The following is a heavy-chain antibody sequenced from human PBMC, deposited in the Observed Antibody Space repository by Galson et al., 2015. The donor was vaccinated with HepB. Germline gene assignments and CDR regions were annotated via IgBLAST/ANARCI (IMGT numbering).Heavy chain of an antibody. D-gene: IGHD4/OR15-4a*01. J-gene: IGHJ3*02. CDR3: ATTKFGSGAYWTFDI. CDR1: DSTFSSYT. V-gene: IGHV3-48*04. Sequence: SLRLSCAASDSTFSSYTMNWVRQTPGEGLQWVPYISTNGATIHYADSVKGRSTIARDNAKNTMWLQMNSLRAEDTAVYYCATTKFGSGAYWTFDIWGQGTLVTVSS. CDR2: ISTNGATI.